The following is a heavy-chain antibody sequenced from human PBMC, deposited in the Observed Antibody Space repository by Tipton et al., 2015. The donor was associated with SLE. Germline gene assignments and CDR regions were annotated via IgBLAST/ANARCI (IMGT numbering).Heavy chain of an antibody. D-gene: IGHD7-27*01. CDR2: IYYSGGT. V-gene: IGHV4-59*01. CDR1: GGSMSTYY. Sequence: TLSLTCTVSGGSMSTYYWSWIRLPPGKGLEWIGYIYYSGGTSYNPSLNSRVTISVDTSRNQFSLKLTSVTTADAAVYYCARYSRTNWGMDLWGRGTRVTVSS. J-gene: IGHJ2*01. CDR3: ARYSRTNWGMDL.